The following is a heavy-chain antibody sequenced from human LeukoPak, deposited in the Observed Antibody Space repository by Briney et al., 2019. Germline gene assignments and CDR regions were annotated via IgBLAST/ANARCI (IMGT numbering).Heavy chain of an antibody. D-gene: IGHD1-26*01. J-gene: IGHJ4*02. CDR3: ARSLRRGRPFDY. Sequence: PSETLSLTCAVYGGSFSGYYWSWIRQPPGKGLEWIGEINHSGSTNYNPSLKSRVTISVDTSKNQFSLKPSSVTAADPAVYYCARSLRRGRPFDYWGQGTLVTVSS. CDR1: GGSFSGYY. V-gene: IGHV4-34*01. CDR2: INHSGST.